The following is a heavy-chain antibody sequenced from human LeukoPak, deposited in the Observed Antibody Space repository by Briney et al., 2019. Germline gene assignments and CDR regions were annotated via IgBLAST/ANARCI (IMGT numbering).Heavy chain of an antibody. V-gene: IGHV1-58*02. CDR2: IVVGSGNT. CDR1: GFTFTSSA. J-gene: IGHJ4*02. Sequence: SVKVSCKASGFTFTSSAMQWVRQARGQRLEWIGWIVVGSGNTNYAQKFQERVTTTRDMSTSTAYMELTSLRSEDTAVYYCAADLNYYDSSGSGDCWGQGTLVTVSS. CDR3: AADLNYYDSSGSGDC. D-gene: IGHD3-22*01.